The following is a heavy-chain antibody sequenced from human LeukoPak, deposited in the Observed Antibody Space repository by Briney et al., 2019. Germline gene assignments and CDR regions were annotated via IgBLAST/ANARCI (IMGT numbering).Heavy chain of an antibody. CDR2: IRSKAYGGTP. Sequence: GGSLRLSCTASGFIFGVYAMSWFRQAPGKGLEWVGFIRSKAYGGTPEYAASVKGRFTISRDDSKSIAYLQMNSLKTEDTAVYYCTRGLTYYYDSSGPPDAFDIWGQGTMVTVSS. CDR1: GFIFGVYA. D-gene: IGHD3-22*01. CDR3: TRGLTYYYDSSGPPDAFDI. V-gene: IGHV3-49*03. J-gene: IGHJ3*02.